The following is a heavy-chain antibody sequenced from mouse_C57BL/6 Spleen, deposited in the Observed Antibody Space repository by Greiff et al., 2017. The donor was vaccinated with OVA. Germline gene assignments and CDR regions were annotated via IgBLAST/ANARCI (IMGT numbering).Heavy chain of an antibody. CDR1: GYTFTSYW. V-gene: IGHV1-50*01. J-gene: IGHJ1*03. CDR2: IDPSDSYT. D-gene: IGHD1-1*01. CDR3: ARAGRDYYGSSHWYFDV. Sequence: QVQLQQPGAELVKPGASVKLSCKASGYTFTSYWMQWVKQRPGQGLEWIGEIDPSDSYTNYNQKCKGKATLTVDTSSSTAYMQLSSLTSEDSAVYYCARAGRDYYGSSHWYFDVWGTGTTVTVSS.